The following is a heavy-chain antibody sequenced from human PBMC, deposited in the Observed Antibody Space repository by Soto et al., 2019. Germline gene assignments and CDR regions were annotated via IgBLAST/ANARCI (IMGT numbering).Heavy chain of an antibody. CDR2: IYHSGNT. Sequence: PSETLSLTCAVSGGSISSGGYSWSWIRQPPGKGLECIGYIYHSGNTNYSPSLKSRVTISVDTSKKQFSLKLTSVTAADTAMYYCARGYCSSTNCYEFDYWGQGTLVTVSS. V-gene: IGHV4-30-2*01. J-gene: IGHJ4*02. CDR3: ARGYCSSTNCYEFDY. D-gene: IGHD2-2*01. CDR1: GGSISSGGYS.